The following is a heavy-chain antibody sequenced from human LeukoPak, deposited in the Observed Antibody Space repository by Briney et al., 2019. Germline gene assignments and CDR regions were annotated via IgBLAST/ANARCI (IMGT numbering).Heavy chain of an antibody. J-gene: IGHJ4*02. D-gene: IGHD6-19*01. CDR2: ISSSSSYI. CDR1: GFTFSSYS. Sequence: GGSLRLSCAASGFTFSSYSMNWVRQAPGKGLEWVSSISSSSSYIYYADSVKGRFTISRDNAKNSLYLQMNSLRAEDTAVYYRARGGRWLVLGYFDYWGQGTLVTVSS. CDR3: ARGGRWLVLGYFDY. V-gene: IGHV3-21*01.